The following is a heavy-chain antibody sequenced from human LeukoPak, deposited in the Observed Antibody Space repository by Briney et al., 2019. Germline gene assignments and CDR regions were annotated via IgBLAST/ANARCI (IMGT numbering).Heavy chain of an antibody. CDR3: AREGERPRGWAFDI. CDR2: ISSSSSYI. Sequence: PGGSLRLSCAASGFTFSSYSMNWVRQAPGKGLEWVSSISSSSSYIYYADSVRGRFTISRDNAKNSLFLQMNSLRAEDTAVYYCAREGERPRGWAFDIWGQGTMVTVSS. J-gene: IGHJ3*02. V-gene: IGHV3-21*01. D-gene: IGHD1-1*01. CDR1: GFTFSSYS.